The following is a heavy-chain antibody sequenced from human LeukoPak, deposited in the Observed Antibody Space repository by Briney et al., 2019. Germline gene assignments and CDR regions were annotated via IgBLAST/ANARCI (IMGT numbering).Heavy chain of an antibody. V-gene: IGHV4-34*01. CDR2: INHSGST. CDR3: ARARGMITFGGVIVPFDY. D-gene: IGHD3-16*02. J-gene: IGHJ4*02. Sequence: SETLSLTCAVYGGSFSGYYWSWIRQPPGKGLEWIGEINHSGSTNYNPSLKSRVTISVDTSKNQFSLKLSSVTAADTAVYYCARARGMITFGGVIVPFDYWGQGTLVTVSS. CDR1: GGSFSGYY.